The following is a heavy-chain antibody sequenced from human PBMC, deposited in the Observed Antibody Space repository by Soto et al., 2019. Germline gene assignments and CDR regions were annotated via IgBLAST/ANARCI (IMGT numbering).Heavy chain of an antibody. D-gene: IGHD2-2*01. J-gene: IGHJ6*03. V-gene: IGHV4-59*01. CDR2: IYYSGST. CDR1: GGSISSYY. CDR3: ARAPPVVVPAAMGDYYYYYMDV. Sequence: QVQLQESGPGLVKPSETLSLTCTVSGGSISSYYWSWIRQPPGKGLEWIGYIYYSGSTNYNPSLKSRVTISVDTSKNQFSLKLSSVTAADTAVYYCARAPPVVVPAAMGDYYYYYMDVWGKGTTVTVSS.